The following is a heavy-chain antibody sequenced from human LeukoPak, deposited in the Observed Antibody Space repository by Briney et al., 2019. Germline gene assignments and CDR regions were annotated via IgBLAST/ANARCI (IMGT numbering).Heavy chain of an antibody. J-gene: IGHJ4*02. D-gene: IGHD3-22*01. CDR2: ISAYNGNT. V-gene: IGHV1-18*01. CDR1: GYTFTSYG. CDR3: ARADEVHYYSRLDY. Sequence: ASVKVSCKASGYTFTSYGISWVRQAPGQGLEWMGWISAYNGNTNYAQKLQGRVTMTTDTSTSTAYMELRSLRSDDTAVYYCARADEVHYYSRLDYWGQGTLVTVSS.